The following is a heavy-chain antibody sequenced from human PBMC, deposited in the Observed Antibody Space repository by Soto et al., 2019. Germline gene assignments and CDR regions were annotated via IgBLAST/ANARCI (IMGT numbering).Heavy chain of an antibody. CDR2: IYYSGST. CDR1: GGSISSSSYY. D-gene: IGHD3-9*01. Sequence: SETLSLTCTVSGGSISSSSYYWGWIRQPPGKGLEWIGSIYYSGSTYYNPSLKSRVTISVDTSKNQFSLKLSFVTAADTAVYYCAGHILTGYYTSGSNWFDPWGQGTLVTVSS. V-gene: IGHV4-39*01. J-gene: IGHJ5*02. CDR3: AGHILTGYYTSGSNWFDP.